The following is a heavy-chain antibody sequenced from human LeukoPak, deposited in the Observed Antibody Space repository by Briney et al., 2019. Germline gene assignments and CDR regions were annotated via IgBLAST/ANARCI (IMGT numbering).Heavy chain of an antibody. Sequence: PSQTLSLTCAVSGGSISSGGYSWSWIRQPPGKGLEWIGYIYHSGSTYYNPSLKSRVTISVDRSKNQFSLKLSSVTAADTAIYYCARLPPNFYSSGWREANDYWGQGTLVTVSS. D-gene: IGHD6-19*01. J-gene: IGHJ4*02. CDR2: IYHSGST. CDR1: GGSISSGGYS. V-gene: IGHV4-30-2*01. CDR3: ARLPPNFYSSGWREANDY.